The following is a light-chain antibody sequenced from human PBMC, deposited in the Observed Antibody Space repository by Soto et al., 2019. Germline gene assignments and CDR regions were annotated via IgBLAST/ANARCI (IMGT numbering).Light chain of an antibody. Sequence: EIVMTQSPATLSVSPGERATLSCRASQSVNSNLAWYQQKPGQTPKLLIYVASTRAPGIPARFSGSGSGTEFTLTISSLQSEDFAIYYCQQYNVWPLTFGGGTKVEFK. V-gene: IGKV3-15*01. CDR3: QQYNVWPLT. CDR2: VAS. CDR1: QSVNSN. J-gene: IGKJ4*01.